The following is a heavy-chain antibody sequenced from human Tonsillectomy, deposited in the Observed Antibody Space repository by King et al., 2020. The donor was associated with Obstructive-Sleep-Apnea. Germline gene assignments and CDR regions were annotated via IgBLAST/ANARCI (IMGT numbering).Heavy chain of an antibody. V-gene: IGHV4-59*08. Sequence: PLQESGPGLVKPSETLSLTCTVSGGSISSDYWSWIRQPPGKGLEWIGNIYHSGITNYNPPLKSRITISVDTSNNQYSLRLTSVTAADTAVYFCARRRAATGTRGGNYFDSWGQGTPVTVSS. CDR2: IYHSGIT. CDR3: ARRRAATGTRGGNYFDS. D-gene: IGHD6-13*01. CDR1: GGSISSDY. J-gene: IGHJ4*02.